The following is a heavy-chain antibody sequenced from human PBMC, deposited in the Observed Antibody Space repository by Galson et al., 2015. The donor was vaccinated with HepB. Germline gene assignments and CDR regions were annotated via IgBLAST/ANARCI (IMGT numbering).Heavy chain of an antibody. V-gene: IGHV4-59*01. Sequence: ETLYLTCPDSGGSISSYYWSWIRPPPGKGLEWIGYIYYSGSTNYNPSLKSRVTISVDTSKNQFSLKLSSVTAADTAVYYCARDREFSSSSSVDAFDIWGQGTMVTVSS. D-gene: IGHD6-6*01. CDR3: ARDREFSSSSSVDAFDI. CDR2: IYYSGST. CDR1: GGSISSYY. J-gene: IGHJ3*02.